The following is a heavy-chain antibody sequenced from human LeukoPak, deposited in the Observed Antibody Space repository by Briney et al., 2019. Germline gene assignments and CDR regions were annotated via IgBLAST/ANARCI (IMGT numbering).Heavy chain of an antibody. CDR1: GFTFSLYA. CDR2: ISTNGGNT. V-gene: IGHV3-64*01. D-gene: IGHD4-11*01. CDR3: ASGPRETVTFDLYFDY. Sequence: GGSLRLSCAAPGFTFSLYAMHWVRQAPGKGLEYVSAISTNGGNTYYANSVKGRFTISRDNSKNTLYLQMGSLRAEDTAVYYCASGPRETVTFDLYFDYWGQGTLVTVSS. J-gene: IGHJ4*02.